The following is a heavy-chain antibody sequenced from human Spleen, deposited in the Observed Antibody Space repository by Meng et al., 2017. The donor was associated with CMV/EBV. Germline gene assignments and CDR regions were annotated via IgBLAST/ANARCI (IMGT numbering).Heavy chain of an antibody. D-gene: IGHD6-19*01. CDR2: IYYSGST. J-gene: IGHJ4*02. CDR1: GGSISSSNW. Sequence: SETLSLTCAVSGGSISSSNWWSWVRQPPGKGLEWIGSIYYSGSTYYNPSLKSRVTISVDTSKNQFSLKLSSVTAADTAVYYCARVYSSGWYEGGDYYFDYWGQGTLVTVSS. V-gene: IGHV4-39*01. CDR3: ARVYSSGWYEGGDYYFDY.